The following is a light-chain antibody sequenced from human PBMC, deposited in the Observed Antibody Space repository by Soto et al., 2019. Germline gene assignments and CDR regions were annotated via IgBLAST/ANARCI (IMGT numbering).Light chain of an antibody. V-gene: IGKV3D-15*01. Sequence: EIVMTQSPATLSVSPGERATLSCRASQSVNIHLAWYQQKPGQAPRLLIYGASARATGIPAKFSGRGSGTEFTLTISSLQSEDFAVYYCQQYNKWPRTFGQGTKVDIK. CDR2: GAS. J-gene: IGKJ1*01. CDR1: QSVNIH. CDR3: QQYNKWPRT.